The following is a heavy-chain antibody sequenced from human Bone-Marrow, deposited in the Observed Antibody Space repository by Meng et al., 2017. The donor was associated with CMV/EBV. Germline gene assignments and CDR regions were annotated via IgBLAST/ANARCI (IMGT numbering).Heavy chain of an antibody. V-gene: IGHV3-7*04. D-gene: IGHD3-22*01. Sequence: GESLKISCAASGFTFSSYCMTWVRQAPGTGLELVANIMQDGIEKYYVDSVKGRFTISRDDARKLLFLQMNSLRAEDTAVYYCAKDLNYDSSRYSDAFDIWGLGTMVT. CDR3: AKDLNYDSSRYSDAFDI. CDR2: IMQDGIEK. CDR1: GFTFSSYC. J-gene: IGHJ3*02.